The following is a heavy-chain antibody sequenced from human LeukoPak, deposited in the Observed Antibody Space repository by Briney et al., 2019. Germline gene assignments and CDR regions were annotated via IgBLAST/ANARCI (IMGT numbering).Heavy chain of an antibody. Sequence: GGSLRLSCAASGFTFSSYWMHWVRQAPGKGLVWVSRINSDGSSTSYADSVKGRFTISRDNAKNSLYLQMNSLRAEDTAVYYCASTNNWNYQVAFDIWGQGTMVTVSS. CDR2: INSDGSST. CDR1: GFTFSSYW. CDR3: ASTNNWNYQVAFDI. V-gene: IGHV3-74*01. J-gene: IGHJ3*02. D-gene: IGHD1-7*01.